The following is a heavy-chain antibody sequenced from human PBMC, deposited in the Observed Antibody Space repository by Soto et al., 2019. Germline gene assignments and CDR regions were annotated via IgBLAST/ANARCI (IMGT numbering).Heavy chain of an antibody. J-gene: IGHJ4*02. CDR1: GYTFTSYY. D-gene: IGHD5-12*01. CDR3: GRDDKVDPTGRLDY. CDR2: ISLSGGST. V-gene: IGHV1-46*01. Sequence: GASVKVSCKASGYTFTSYYMNWVRQAPGQGLEWMGIISLSGGSTSYAQNFQGRITMTRDTSTSTVYMELSSLRSDDTAVYYCGRDDKVDPTGRLDYWGQGTLVTVSS.